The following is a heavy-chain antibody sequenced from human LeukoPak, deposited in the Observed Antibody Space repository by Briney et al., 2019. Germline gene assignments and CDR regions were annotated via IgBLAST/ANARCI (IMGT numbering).Heavy chain of an antibody. CDR1: GATFTSYA. CDR2: IIPIVGIA. J-gene: IGHJ4*02. V-gene: IGHV1-69*04. CDR3: ARNPYYYDSSGPPNQGFDY. Sequence: GASVKLSCKASGATFTSYAISWVRQAPGQGLEWMGRIIPIVGIANYAQKFQGRVTITTDKSTSTAYMELSSLRSQHTAVYQCARNPYYYDSSGPPNQGFDYWGQRTLVTVSS. D-gene: IGHD3-22*01.